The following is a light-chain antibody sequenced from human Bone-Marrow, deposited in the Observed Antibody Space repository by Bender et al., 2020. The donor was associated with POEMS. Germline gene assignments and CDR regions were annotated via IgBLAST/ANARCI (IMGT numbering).Light chain of an antibody. CDR1: SSDIGGYDY. CDR3: QSYDNSLGGWV. J-gene: IGLJ3*02. V-gene: IGLV1-40*01. Sequence: QSVLTQPPSVSGAPGQRVTISCTGTSSDIGGYDYVSWYQHLPGTAPKLLIYGYNNRPSGVPDRFSGSKSGTSASLAITGLQAEDEGDYYCQSYDNSLGGWVFGGGTKLTVL. CDR2: GYN.